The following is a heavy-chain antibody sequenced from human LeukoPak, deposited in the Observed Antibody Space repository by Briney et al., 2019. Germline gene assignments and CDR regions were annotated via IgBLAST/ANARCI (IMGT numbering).Heavy chain of an antibody. CDR1: GGSICIYY. CDR2: IYYSVST. Sequence: SETLSLTCTVSGGSICIYYWSWIRQPPGKGLEWMGYIYYSVSTNYNTSLKGRVTISVDTSKNQFSLKLSSVTAAETAVYYCARHLNYYDSSGYYSGFDYWGQGTLVTVSS. D-gene: IGHD3-22*01. CDR3: ARHLNYYDSSGYYSGFDY. J-gene: IGHJ4*02. V-gene: IGHV4-59*08.